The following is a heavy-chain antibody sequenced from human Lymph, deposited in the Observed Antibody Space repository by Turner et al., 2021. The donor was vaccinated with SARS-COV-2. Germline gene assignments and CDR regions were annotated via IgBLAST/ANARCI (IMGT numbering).Heavy chain of an antibody. D-gene: IGHD1-26*01. CDR1: GFTFSYYW. Sequence: EVQLVESGGGLVQPGGSLRLSCAASGFTFSYYWMSWVRQAPGKGLEWVANIKQDGSEKYYVDSVKGRFTISRDNAKNSLFLQMNSLRAEDTVVYYCARMGSSSWYFDYWGQGTLVTVSS. V-gene: IGHV3-7*01. CDR2: IKQDGSEK. J-gene: IGHJ4*02. CDR3: ARMGSSSWYFDY.